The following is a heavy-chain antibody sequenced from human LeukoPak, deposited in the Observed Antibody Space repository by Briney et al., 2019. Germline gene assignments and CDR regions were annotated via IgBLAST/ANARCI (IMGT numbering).Heavy chain of an antibody. V-gene: IGHV3-74*01. CDR2: INSDGSST. Sequence: PGGSLRLSCAVSGFTFSRYWMHWVRQAPGKGLVWVSRINSDGSSTSHADSVKGRFTISRDNAKNTLYLQMNSLRAEDTGVYYCAGGTTNNDYWGQGTLVTVSS. D-gene: IGHD1-14*01. CDR1: GFTFSRYW. J-gene: IGHJ4*02. CDR3: AGGTTNNDY.